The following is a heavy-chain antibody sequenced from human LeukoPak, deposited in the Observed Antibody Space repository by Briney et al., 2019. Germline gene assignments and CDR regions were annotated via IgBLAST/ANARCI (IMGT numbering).Heavy chain of an antibody. CDR2: ISSSGSTI. V-gene: IGHV3-48*03. CDR3: ARGKSVGLDY. CDR1: GFTFSSYE. Sequence: PGGSMRLSCAASGFTFSSYEMNWVRQAPGKGLEWVSYISSSGSTIYYADSVKGRFTISRDNAKNSLYLQMNSLRAEDTAVYYCARGKSVGLDYWGQGTLVTVSS. J-gene: IGHJ4*02. D-gene: IGHD2-15*01.